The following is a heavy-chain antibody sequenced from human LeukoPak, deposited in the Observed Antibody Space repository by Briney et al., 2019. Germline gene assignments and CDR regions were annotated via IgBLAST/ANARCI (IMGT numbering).Heavy chain of an antibody. Sequence: PGGSLKISCKGSGYSFTSYWIGWVRQMPGKGLEWMGIIYPGDSDTRYSPSFQGQVTISADKSISTAYLQWSSLKASDTAMYYCARGGARSPYCSSTSCYPFDYWGQGTLVTVSS. V-gene: IGHV5-51*01. CDR3: ARGGARSPYCSSTSCYPFDY. D-gene: IGHD2-2*01. CDR1: GYSFTSYW. CDR2: IYPGDSDT. J-gene: IGHJ4*02.